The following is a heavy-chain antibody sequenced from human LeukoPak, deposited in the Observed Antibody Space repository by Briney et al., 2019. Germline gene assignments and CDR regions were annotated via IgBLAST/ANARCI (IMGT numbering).Heavy chain of an antibody. CDR1: GFTFSSYG. CDR3: ASTSRHYCSGGSCLDY. D-gene: IGHD2-15*01. CDR2: IRYDGSNK. V-gene: IGHV3-30*02. J-gene: IGHJ4*02. Sequence: GGSLRLSCAASGFTFSSYGMHWVRQAPGKGLEWVAFIRYDGSNKYYADSVKGRFTISRDNSKNTLYLQMNSLRAEDTAVYYCASTSRHYCSGGSCLDYWGQGTLVTDSS.